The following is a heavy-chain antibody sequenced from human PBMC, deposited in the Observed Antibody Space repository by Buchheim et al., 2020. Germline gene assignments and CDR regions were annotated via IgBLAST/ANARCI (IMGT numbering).Heavy chain of an antibody. CDR2: ISDAGRNQ. CDR1: GFTFSNNA. CDR3: ARDGKNVIGRIGLDY. V-gene: IGHV3-30*04. D-gene: IGHD2-15*01. J-gene: IGHJ4*02. Sequence: QVQLVESGGGEVQPGRSLRLSCAASGFTFSNNAMEWVRQAPGKGLEWVAVISDAGRNQYYADSVKGRFTISRANYKNTLYLQMNSLRAEDTAMYYCARDGKNVIGRIGLDYWGQGT.